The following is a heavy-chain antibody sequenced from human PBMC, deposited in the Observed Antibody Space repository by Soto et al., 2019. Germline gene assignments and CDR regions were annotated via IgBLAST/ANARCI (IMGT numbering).Heavy chain of an antibody. CDR1: GGSISSGDYY. D-gene: IGHD3-22*01. CDR2: IYYSGST. Sequence: SETLSLTCTVSGGSISSGDYYWSWIRQPPGKGLEWIGYIYYSGSTYYNPSLKSRVTISVDTSKNQFSLKLSSVTAADTAVYYCARECCYDSSGYYYTLYGIDVWGQGTTVTVSS. J-gene: IGHJ6*02. V-gene: IGHV4-30-4*01. CDR3: ARECCYDSSGYYYTLYGIDV.